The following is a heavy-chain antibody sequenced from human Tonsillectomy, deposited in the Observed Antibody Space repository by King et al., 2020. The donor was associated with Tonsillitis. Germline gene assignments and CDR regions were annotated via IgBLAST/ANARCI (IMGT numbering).Heavy chain of an antibody. J-gene: IGHJ4*02. CDR2: ISFTGNT. CDR3: ARGPTYGDYND. V-gene: IGHV4-59*01. D-gene: IGHD4-17*01. Sequence: QVQLQESGPGLVMPSETLSLTCTVSGASINNYYWSWIRQPTGKGMEWIVYISFTGNTKYNPSLRSRVTISIYTSKTRFSLKINSVTAEDTAVYYCARGPTYGDYNDWGQGILVTVSS. CDR1: GASINNYY.